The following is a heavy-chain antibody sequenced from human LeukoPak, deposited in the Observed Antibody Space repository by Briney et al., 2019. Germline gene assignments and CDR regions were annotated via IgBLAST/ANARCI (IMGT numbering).Heavy chain of an antibody. CDR3: ARTTPVGNYFDY. CDR1: GFTFSSYA. V-gene: IGHV3-21*01. J-gene: IGHJ4*02. CDR2: ISSSSSYI. D-gene: IGHD7-27*01. Sequence: GGSLRLSCAASGFTFSSYAMTWVRQAPGKGLEWVSSISSSSSYIYYADSLKGRFTISRDNAKNSLYLQMNSLRAEDTAVYYCARTTPVGNYFDYWGQGTLVTVSS.